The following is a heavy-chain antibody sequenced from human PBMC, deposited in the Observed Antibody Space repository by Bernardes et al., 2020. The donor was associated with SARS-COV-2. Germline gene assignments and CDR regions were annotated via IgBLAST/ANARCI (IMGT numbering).Heavy chain of an antibody. CDR2: ISYDGSNK. D-gene: IGHD4-17*01. Sequence: GGSLRLSCAASGFTFSSYGMHWVRQAPGKGLEWVAVISYDGSNKYYADSVKGRFTISRDNSKNTLYLQMNSLRAEDTAVYYCANGGDYGGNSGMHYWGQGTLVTVSS. CDR3: ANGGDYGGNSGMHY. J-gene: IGHJ4*02. CDR1: GFTFSSYG. V-gene: IGHV3-30*18.